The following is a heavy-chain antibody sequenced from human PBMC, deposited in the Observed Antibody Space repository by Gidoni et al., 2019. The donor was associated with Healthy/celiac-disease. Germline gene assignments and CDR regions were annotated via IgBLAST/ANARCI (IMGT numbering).Heavy chain of an antibody. V-gene: IGHV3-15*01. J-gene: IGHJ4*02. CDR3: TTGNEGYCSGGSYYNCDGFDY. D-gene: IGHD2-15*01. Sequence: EVQLVESGGGLVKPGGSLRLSCAASGFTFSNAWMSWVRQAPGKGLEWVGRIKSKTDGGTTDYAAPVKGRFTISRDDSKNTLYLQMNSLKTEDTAVYYCTTGNEGYCSGGSYYNCDGFDYWGQGTLVTVSS. CDR2: IKSKTDGGTT. CDR1: GFTFSNAW.